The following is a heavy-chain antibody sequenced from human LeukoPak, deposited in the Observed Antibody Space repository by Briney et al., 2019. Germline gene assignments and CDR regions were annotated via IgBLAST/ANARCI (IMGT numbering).Heavy chain of an antibody. D-gene: IGHD1-26*01. V-gene: IGHV1-69*13. CDR2: IIPIFGTA. CDR1: GGTFSSYA. CDR3: ARCQSSGSYYDLDY. J-gene: IGHJ4*02. Sequence: SVKVSCKASGGTFSSYAISWVRQAPGQGLEWMGGIIPIFGTANYAQKFQGRVTITADGSTSTAYMELSSLRSEDTAVYYWARCQSSGSYYDLDYWGQGTLVTVSS.